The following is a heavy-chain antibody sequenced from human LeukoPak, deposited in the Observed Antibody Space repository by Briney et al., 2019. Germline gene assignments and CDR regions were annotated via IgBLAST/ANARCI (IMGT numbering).Heavy chain of an antibody. J-gene: IGHJ5*02. CDR3: ARHVSSGYQSNWFDP. V-gene: IGHV4-59*08. CDR1: GGSISSYY. CDR2: IYYSGST. D-gene: IGHD3-22*01. Sequence: SETLSLTCTVSGGSISSYYWSWIRQPPGKGLEWIGYIYYSGSTNYNPSLKSRVTISVDTSKNQFSLKLSSVTAADTAVYYCARHVSSGYQSNWFDPWGQGTLVTASS.